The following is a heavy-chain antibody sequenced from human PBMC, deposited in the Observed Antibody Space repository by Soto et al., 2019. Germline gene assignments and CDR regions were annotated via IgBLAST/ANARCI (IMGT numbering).Heavy chain of an antibody. D-gene: IGHD3-16*01. CDR3: ARWGTTGGLDV. J-gene: IGHJ4*02. Sequence: QVQLVESGGGGVQPGTSLRLSCVGSGFTFRSYVIHLVRQAPGKGLEWVALTSYDGSNNFYGDSVKGRFTISRHNSRNTVELEMDSLRFEDTALYYCARWGTTGGLDVWGQGTLVSVSS. V-gene: IGHV3-33*05. CDR1: GFTFRSYV. CDR2: TSYDGSNN.